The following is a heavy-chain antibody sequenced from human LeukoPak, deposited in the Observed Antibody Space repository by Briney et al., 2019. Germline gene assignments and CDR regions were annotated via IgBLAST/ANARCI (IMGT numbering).Heavy chain of an antibody. D-gene: IGHD3-16*02. CDR1: GGSINSNY. CDR2: IYSSGST. Sequence: SETLSLTCTVSGGSINSNYWNWIRQPAGKGLEWIGRIYSSGSTSYKPSLKSRVTMSVDTSKNQFSLQLSSVTAADTAVYYCAREYYDYVWGGYRPYYFDCWGQGTPVTVSS. J-gene: IGHJ4*02. CDR3: AREYYDYVWGGYRPYYFDC. V-gene: IGHV4-4*07.